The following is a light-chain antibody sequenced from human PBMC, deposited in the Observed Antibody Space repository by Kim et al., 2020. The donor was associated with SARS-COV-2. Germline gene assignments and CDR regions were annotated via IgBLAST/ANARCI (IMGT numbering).Light chain of an antibody. Sequence: SVSPGQTASITCSGDKLGDKYACWYQQKPGQSPVLVIYEDSKRPSGIPERLSGSNSGNTATLTISGTQAMDEADYYCQVWDSSTVVFGGGTQLTVL. V-gene: IGLV3-1*01. CDR3: QVWDSSTVV. J-gene: IGLJ2*01. CDR2: EDS. CDR1: KLGDKY.